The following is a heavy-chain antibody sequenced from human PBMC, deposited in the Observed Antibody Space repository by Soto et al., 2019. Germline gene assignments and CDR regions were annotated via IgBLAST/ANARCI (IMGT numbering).Heavy chain of an antibody. V-gene: IGHV4-59*01. J-gene: IGHJ4*02. D-gene: IGHD6-13*01. CDR2: IYYTGST. CDR3: AKYRRTEAEGFTLDY. CDR1: GDSINNYY. Sequence: SETLSLTCTVSGDSINNYYWSWIRQPPGKRLEWIGYIYYTGSTTYNPSLESRVTMSVDTSKNQFSLKLNSVNAADTAVYYCAKYRRTEAEGFTLDYWGRGTLVTV.